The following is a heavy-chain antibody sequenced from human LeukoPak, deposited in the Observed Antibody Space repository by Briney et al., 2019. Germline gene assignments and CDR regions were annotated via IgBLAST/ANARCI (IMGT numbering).Heavy chain of an antibody. CDR1: GFTFSRFW. D-gene: IGHD3-16*01. CDR3: ARDVEGGTFDI. CDR2: IDQSGGRN. Sequence: PGGSLRLSCAASGFTFSRFWMNWVRQAPGRGLAWVANIDQSGGRNNYVDSVKGRFTISRDNAKNSLFLEMSSLRADDTAVYFCARDVEGGTFDIWGQGTTVTVSS. V-gene: IGHV3-7*05. J-gene: IGHJ3*02.